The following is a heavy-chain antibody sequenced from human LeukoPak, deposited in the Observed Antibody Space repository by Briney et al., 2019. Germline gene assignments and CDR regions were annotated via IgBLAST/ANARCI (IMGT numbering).Heavy chain of an antibody. Sequence: GRSLRLSCAASGFTFSSYAMHWVRQAPGKGLEWVAVISYDGSNKYYADSVKGRFTISRDNSKNTLYLQMNSLRAEDTAVYYCAKGNQYSSSLDYWGQGTLVTVSS. CDR2: ISYDGSNK. D-gene: IGHD6-13*01. CDR1: GFTFSSYA. V-gene: IGHV3-30-3*01. J-gene: IGHJ4*02. CDR3: AKGNQYSSSLDY.